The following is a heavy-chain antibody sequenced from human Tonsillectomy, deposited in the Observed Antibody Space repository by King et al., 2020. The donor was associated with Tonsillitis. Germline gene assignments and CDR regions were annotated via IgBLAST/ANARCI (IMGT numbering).Heavy chain of an antibody. CDR3: AKGQNPPYGDYAYFDY. CDR2: ISDSADST. D-gene: IGHD4-17*01. J-gene: IGHJ4*02. CDR1: GITFSSFA. Sequence: VQLVESGGGLVQPGGSLRLSCAASGITFSSFAMSWVRQAPGKGLEWVSTISDSADSTYYAHSVKGRFTISRDNSKNTLYLQMTSLRAEDTAVYYCAKGQNPPYGDYAYFDYWGQGNLVTVPS. V-gene: IGHV3-23*04.